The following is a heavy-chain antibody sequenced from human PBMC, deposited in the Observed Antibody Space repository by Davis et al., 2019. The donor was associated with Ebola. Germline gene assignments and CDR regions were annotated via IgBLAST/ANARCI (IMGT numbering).Heavy chain of an antibody. CDR2: ISEDGNNQ. CDR1: RFTFSSFA. D-gene: IGHD5-18*01. J-gene: IGHJ4*02. V-gene: IGHV3-30*18. Sequence: GESLKISCAASRFTFSSFAMHWVRQAPGKGLEWVAAISEDGNNQYYADSVKGRFTISRDNSKKTLYLQMNSLRPKDTAVYYCTKDQGGVDTAIIHQRPQPGYFDYWGQGTLVNVPS. CDR3: TKDQGGVDTAIIHQRPQPGYFDY.